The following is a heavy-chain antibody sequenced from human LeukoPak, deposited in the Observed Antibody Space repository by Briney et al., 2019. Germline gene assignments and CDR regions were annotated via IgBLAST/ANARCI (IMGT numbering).Heavy chain of an antibody. D-gene: IGHD6-13*01. V-gene: IGHV4-59*01. CDR3: AREGGIAAAGRFLDY. J-gene: IGHJ4*02. Sequence: SETLSLTCTVSGGSISSYYWSWIRQPPGXXLEWIGYIYYSGSTNYNPSLKSRVTISVDTSKNQFSLKLSSVTAADTAVYYCAREGGIAAAGRFLDYWGQGTLVTVSS. CDR1: GGSISSYY. CDR2: IYYSGST.